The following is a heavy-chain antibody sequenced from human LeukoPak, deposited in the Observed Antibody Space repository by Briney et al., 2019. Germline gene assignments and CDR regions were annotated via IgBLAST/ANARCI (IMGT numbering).Heavy chain of an antibody. CDR3: AKRISEYIAVAGKDY. Sequence: GGSLRLSCAASEFTFSSYAMSWVRQAPGKGLEWVSAISGSGGSTYYADSVKGRFTISRDNSKNTLYLQMNSLRAEDTAVYYCAKRISEYIAVAGKDYWGQGTLVTVSS. V-gene: IGHV3-23*01. CDR1: EFTFSSYA. CDR2: ISGSGGST. D-gene: IGHD6-19*01. J-gene: IGHJ4*02.